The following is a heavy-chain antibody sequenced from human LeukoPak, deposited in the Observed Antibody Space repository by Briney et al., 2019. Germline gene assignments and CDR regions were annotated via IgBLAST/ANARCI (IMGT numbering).Heavy chain of an antibody. D-gene: IGHD6-13*01. CDR3: ARHVNIAAAGDNWFDP. J-gene: IGHJ5*02. CDR2: IHHSGST. Sequence: PSQTLSLTCTVSGGSISSGGYYWRWIRQHPGKGLEWIGYIHHSGSTYYNPSLKSRLTISVDTSKNQFFLKLTSVTASDTAMYYCARHVNIAAAGDNWFDPWGQGTLVTVSS. V-gene: IGHV4-31*03. CDR1: GGSISSGGYY.